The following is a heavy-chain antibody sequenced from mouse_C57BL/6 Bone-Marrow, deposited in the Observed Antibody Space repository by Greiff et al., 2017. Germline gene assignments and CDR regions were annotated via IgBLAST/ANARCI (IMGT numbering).Heavy chain of an antibody. Sequence: QVQLKESGAELVRPGSSVKLSCKASGYTFTSYWMDWVKQRPGQGLEWIGNIYPSDSETHYNQKFKEKATLTVDKSSSTAYMQLSSLTSEDSAVYYCARSYYDSRGVFAYWGQGTLGTGAA. V-gene: IGHV1-61*01. J-gene: IGHJ3*01. CDR2: IYPSDSET. D-gene: IGHD1-1*01. CDR1: GYTFTSYW. CDR3: ARSYYDSRGVFAY.